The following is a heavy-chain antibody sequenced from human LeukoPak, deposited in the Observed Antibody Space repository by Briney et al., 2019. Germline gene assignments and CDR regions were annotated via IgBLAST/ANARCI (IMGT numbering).Heavy chain of an antibody. Sequence: PGGSLRLSCSASGFTFSSYSMHWVRQAPGKGLEYVSAIRSNGGSTYYADSVKGRFTISRDNSKNTLYLQMSSLRVEDTAVYYCVSYYYDSSGYPDFWGQGTLVTVSS. CDR3: VSYYYDSSGYPDF. D-gene: IGHD3-22*01. V-gene: IGHV3-64D*06. J-gene: IGHJ4*02. CDR1: GFTFSSYS. CDR2: IRSNGGST.